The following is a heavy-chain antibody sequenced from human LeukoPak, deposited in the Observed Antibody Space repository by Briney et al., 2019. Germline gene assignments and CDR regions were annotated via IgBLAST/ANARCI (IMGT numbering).Heavy chain of an antibody. V-gene: IGHV3-21*01. CDR3: ARDPSSGSYYVGFFYYYYMDV. D-gene: IGHD1-26*01. CDR1: GFTFSSYS. Sequence: PGGSLRLSCAASGFTFSSYSMTWVRQAPGKGLEWVSSISSSSSYIYYADSVKGRFTISRDNAKNSLYLQMNSLRAEDTAVYYCARDPSSGSYYVGFFYYYYMDVWGKGTTVTVS. J-gene: IGHJ6*03. CDR2: ISSSSSYI.